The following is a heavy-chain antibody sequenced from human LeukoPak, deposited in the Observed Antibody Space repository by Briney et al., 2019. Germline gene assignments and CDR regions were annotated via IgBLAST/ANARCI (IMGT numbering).Heavy chain of an antibody. D-gene: IGHD2-2*02. CDR2: LYYSGST. CDR3: ARDLVVPAAIRAKNPLETVFDY. Sequence: PSETLSLTCTVCGGSLRSSIYYWRWPREPPETGRECSGYLYYSGSTNYNPSLQSRVTISVDTSKNQFSLKLSSVTAADTAVYYCARDLVVPAAIRAKNPLETVFDYWGQGTLVTVSS. CDR1: GGSLRSSIYY. J-gene: IGHJ4*02. V-gene: IGHV4-61*01.